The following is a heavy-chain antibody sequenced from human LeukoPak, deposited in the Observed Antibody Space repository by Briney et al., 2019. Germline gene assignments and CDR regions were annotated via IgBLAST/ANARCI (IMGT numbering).Heavy chain of an antibody. CDR2: IYSGGST. V-gene: IGHV3-53*05. Sequence: GGSLRLSCATSGFTVSSDYMSWVRQAPGKGLEWVSVIYSGGSTYYADSVKGRFTISRDKSKNTVYLQMNSLRFEDTAMYYCARNWFDPWGQGTLVTVSS. J-gene: IGHJ5*02. CDR3: ARNWFDP. CDR1: GFTVSSDY.